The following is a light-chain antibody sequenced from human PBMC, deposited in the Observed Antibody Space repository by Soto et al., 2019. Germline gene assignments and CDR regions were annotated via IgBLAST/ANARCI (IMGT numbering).Light chain of an antibody. Sequence: EIVLTQSPGTLSLSPGERATLSCRPSQSVSSSYLAWYQQKPGQAPRLLIHGASSRATGIPDRFSGSGSGTDFTLTISRLEPEDFAVYYCQQYGSSPGTFGQGTKVEIK. CDR1: QSVSSSY. V-gene: IGKV3-20*01. CDR2: GAS. J-gene: IGKJ1*01. CDR3: QQYGSSPGT.